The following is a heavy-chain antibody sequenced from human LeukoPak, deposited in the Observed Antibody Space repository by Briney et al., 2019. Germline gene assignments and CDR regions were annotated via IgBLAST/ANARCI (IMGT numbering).Heavy chain of an antibody. CDR1: GFTFSNAW. Sequence: GGSLRLSCAASGFTFSNAWMSWVRQAPGQGLEWVGRIKSKTDGGTTDYAAPVKGRFTISRDDSKNTPYLQMNSLKTEDTAVYYCTTHLAVAAAGTSGGYNYYMDVWGKGTTVTVSS. CDR2: IKSKTDGGTT. D-gene: IGHD6-13*01. J-gene: IGHJ6*03. CDR3: TTHLAVAAAGTSGGYNYYMDV. V-gene: IGHV3-15*01.